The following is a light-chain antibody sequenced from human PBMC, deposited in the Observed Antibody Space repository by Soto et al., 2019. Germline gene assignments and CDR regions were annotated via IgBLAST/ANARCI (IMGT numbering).Light chain of an antibody. Sequence: EIVLTQSPGTLSLSPGESATLSCRASQSVSNSYLAWYQQKPGQAPRLLIYGASSRATGIPDRFSGSGSGTDFTLTISRLEPEDFAVYYCQQYGSSPRGTFGQGTKGDIK. CDR2: GAS. V-gene: IGKV3-20*01. CDR1: QSVSNSY. J-gene: IGKJ1*01. CDR3: QQYGSSPRGT.